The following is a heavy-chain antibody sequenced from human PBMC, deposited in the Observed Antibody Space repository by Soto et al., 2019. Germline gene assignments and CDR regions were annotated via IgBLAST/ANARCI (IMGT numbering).Heavy chain of an antibody. Sequence: GGSLRLSCAASGFTFSSYSMNWVRQAPGKGLEWVSSISSSSSYIYYADSVKGRFTISRDNAKNSLYLQMNSLRAEDTAVYYCARGSIVGASKFLDYWGQGTLVTVSS. D-gene: IGHD1-26*01. J-gene: IGHJ4*02. CDR3: ARGSIVGASKFLDY. CDR1: GFTFSSYS. CDR2: ISSSSSYI. V-gene: IGHV3-21*01.